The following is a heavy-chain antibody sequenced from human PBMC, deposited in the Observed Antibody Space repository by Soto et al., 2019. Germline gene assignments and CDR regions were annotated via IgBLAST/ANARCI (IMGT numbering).Heavy chain of an antibody. CDR3: ARAVGDCSGGSCYIDY. CDR1: GYTFTGYY. Sequence: ASVKVSCKASGYTFTGYYMHWVRQAPGQGLEWMGWINPNSGGTNYAQKFQGWVTMTRDTSISTAYMELSRLRSEDTAVYYCARAVGDCSGGSCYIDYWGQGTLVTVSS. V-gene: IGHV1-2*04. J-gene: IGHJ4*02. D-gene: IGHD2-15*01. CDR2: INPNSGGT.